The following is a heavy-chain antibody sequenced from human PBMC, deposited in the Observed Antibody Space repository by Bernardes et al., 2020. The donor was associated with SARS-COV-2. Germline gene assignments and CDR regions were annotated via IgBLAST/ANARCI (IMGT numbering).Heavy chain of an antibody. V-gene: IGHV3-23*01. CDR3: AKPRYCGSTSCLYAMDV. Sequence: VGSLRLSCAASGFTFSSYALSWVRQAPGQGLEWVSVVSASGVTTYYADSVKGRFTISRDNSKNTLYLQMNSLRAEDTALYYCAKPRYCGSTSCLYAMDVWGQGTTVTVSS. CDR2: VSASGVTT. D-gene: IGHD2-2*01. CDR1: GFTFSSYA. J-gene: IGHJ6*02.